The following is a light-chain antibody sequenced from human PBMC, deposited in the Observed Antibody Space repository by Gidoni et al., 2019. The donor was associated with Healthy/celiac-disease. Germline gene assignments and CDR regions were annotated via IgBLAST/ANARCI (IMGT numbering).Light chain of an antibody. CDR2: KAS. V-gene: IGKV1-5*03. Sequence: DIQMTQSPSTLSASVGDRVTITCRASQSISSWLAWYQQQTGKAPKLLIYKASSLESGVPSRFSGSGSGTEFTLTISSLQPDNFATYYCQQYYSYSMTFGQGTKVEIK. CDR1: QSISSW. CDR3: QQYYSYSMT. J-gene: IGKJ1*01.